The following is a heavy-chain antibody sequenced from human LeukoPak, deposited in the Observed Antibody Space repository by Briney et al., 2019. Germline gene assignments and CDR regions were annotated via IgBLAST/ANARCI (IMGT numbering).Heavy chain of an antibody. CDR2: IYHSGST. CDR3: ARGGRCSSTSCYRSKWFDP. CDR1: GYSISSGYY. Sequence: SETLSLTCTVSGYSISSGYYWGWIRQPPGKGLEWIGSIYHSGSTYYNPSLKSRVTISVDTSKNQFSLKLSSVTAADTAVYYCARGGRCSSTSCYRSKWFDPWGQGTLVTVSS. J-gene: IGHJ5*02. D-gene: IGHD2-2*02. V-gene: IGHV4-38-2*02.